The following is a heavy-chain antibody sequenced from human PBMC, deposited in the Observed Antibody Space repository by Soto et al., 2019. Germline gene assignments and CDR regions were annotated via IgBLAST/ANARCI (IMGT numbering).Heavy chain of an antibody. CDR3: AKGLDSFHCNAMDV. CDR2: TSWDDGTT. D-gene: IGHD1-1*01. V-gene: IGHV3-43*01. CDR1: GFTFDDHF. J-gene: IGHJ6*02. Sequence: GGSLRLSCAASGFTFDDHFMYWVRQAPGKGLEWVSLTSWDDGTTYYANSVKGRFTMSRDNSKNSLSLQMNSLRTEDTGVYYCAKGLDSFHCNAMDVWGQGTTVTVSS.